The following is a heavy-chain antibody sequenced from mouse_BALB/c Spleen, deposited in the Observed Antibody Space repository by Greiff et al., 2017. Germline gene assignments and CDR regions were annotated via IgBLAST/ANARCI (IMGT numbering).Heavy chain of an antibody. D-gene: IGHD2-1*01. CDR3: TRGWNGNVDY. V-gene: IGHV1-69*02. CDR2: IYPSDSYT. J-gene: IGHJ2*01. Sequence: QVQLKQPGAELVRPGASVKLSCKASGYTFTSYWINWVKQRPGQGLEWIGNIYPSDSYTNYNQKFKDKATLTVDKSSSTAYMQLSSPTSEDSAVYYCTRGWNGNVDYWGQGTTLTVSS. CDR1: GYTFTSYW.